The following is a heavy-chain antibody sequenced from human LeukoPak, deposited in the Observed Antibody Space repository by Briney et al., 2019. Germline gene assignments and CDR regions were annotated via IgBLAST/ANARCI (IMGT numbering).Heavy chain of an antibody. CDR3: ARVQIVAGLYYFDY. J-gene: IGHJ4*02. CDR1: GGSISSSSYY. V-gene: IGHV4-39*07. D-gene: IGHD6-19*01. CDR2: IYYSGST. Sequence: SQTLSLTCTVSGGSISSSSYYWGWIRQPPGKGLEWIGSIYYSGSTYYNPSLKSRATISVVTSKNQFSLKLSSVTAADTAVYYCARVQIVAGLYYFDYWGQGTLVTVSS.